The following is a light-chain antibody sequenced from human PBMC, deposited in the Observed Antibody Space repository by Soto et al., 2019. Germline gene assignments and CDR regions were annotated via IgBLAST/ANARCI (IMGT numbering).Light chain of an antibody. Sequence: IVMSQSPSSLSASVGDRVTITCRAIQDRDKWLAWYQQKPGRAPNLLIYQSSTLRHGVPSRFSGFGSGTDYILTTANRQHDDFTTYYWKQYSSYWRLGKGTVVEMK. J-gene: IGKJ1*01. V-gene: IGKV1-5*01. CDR3: KQYSSYWR. CDR2: QSS. CDR1: QDRDKW.